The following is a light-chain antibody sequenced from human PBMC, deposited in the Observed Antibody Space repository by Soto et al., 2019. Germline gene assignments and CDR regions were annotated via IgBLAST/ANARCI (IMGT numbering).Light chain of an antibody. V-gene: IGLV2-14*01. CDR2: EVS. J-gene: IGLJ3*02. CDR1: SSDVGGYNY. Sequence: QSALTQPASVSGSPGQSITISCTGTSSDVGGYNYVSWYQQHPGKAPKLIIYEVSNRPSGVSNRFSGSKSGNMASLTISGLQAEDEADYYCSSYTSGSTWVFGGGIKLTVL. CDR3: SSYTSGSTWV.